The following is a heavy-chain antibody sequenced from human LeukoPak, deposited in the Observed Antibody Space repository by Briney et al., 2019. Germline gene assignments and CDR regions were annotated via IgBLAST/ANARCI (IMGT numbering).Heavy chain of an antibody. Sequence: AAXXFTXXXYWMSWVRQAPGKGLEWVANIKQDGSEKYYVDSVKGRLTISRDKAKKSLYLQMNSLRAEDTAVYYCARARRVRILSTGIAAACTLGWYFDLWGRGTLVTVSS. D-gene: IGHD6-13*01. CDR1: XFTXXXYW. CDR3: ARARRVRILSTGIAAACTLGWYFDL. V-gene: IGHV3-7*01. CDR2: IKQDGSEK. J-gene: IGHJ2*01.